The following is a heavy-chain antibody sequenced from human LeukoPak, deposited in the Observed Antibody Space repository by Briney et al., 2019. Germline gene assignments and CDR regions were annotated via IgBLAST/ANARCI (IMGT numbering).Heavy chain of an antibody. CDR3: ASSAPYCGGDCYGFDP. Sequence: PSETLSLTCTVSGGSISSSSYYWGWLRQPPGTGLEWIGSIYYSGSTYYNPSLKSRFTISVDTSKNQFSLKLSSVPAADTAVYYCASSAPYCGGDCYGFDPWGQGTLVTVSS. CDR1: GGSISSSSYY. V-gene: IGHV4-39*01. D-gene: IGHD2-21*02. CDR2: IYYSGST. J-gene: IGHJ5*02.